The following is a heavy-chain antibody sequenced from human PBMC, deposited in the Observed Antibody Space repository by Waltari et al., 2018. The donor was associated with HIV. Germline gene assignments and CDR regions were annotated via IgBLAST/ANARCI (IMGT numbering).Heavy chain of an antibody. V-gene: IGHV4-34*01. J-gene: IGHJ4*02. Sequence: QVQLQQWGAGLLKPSETLSLTCAVYGGSFSDYYWSWIRQPPGKGLEWIGEISQRRITNDNPSLKSRVSISVDTSKNQFSLKLTSVTAADTAVYYCATMRSTIEGPPSDSWGQGTLVTVSS. CDR1: GGSFSDYY. CDR3: ATMRSTIEGPPSDS. CDR2: ISQRRIT. D-gene: IGHD1-26*01.